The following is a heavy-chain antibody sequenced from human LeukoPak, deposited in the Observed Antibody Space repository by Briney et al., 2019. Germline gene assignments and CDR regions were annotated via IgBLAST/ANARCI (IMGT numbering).Heavy chain of an antibody. D-gene: IGHD2-2*01. CDR3: VSFYETY. CDR1: GNYW. V-gene: IGHV3-74*01. J-gene: IGHJ4*02. Sequence: GGSLKLSCAASGNYWMHWVRQAPGKGLVWVSHINSDGSWTTYVDSVKGRFTISKDNAKNMVYLQMNNLRAEDTAVYYCVSFYETYWGRGTLVTVSS. CDR2: INSDGSWT.